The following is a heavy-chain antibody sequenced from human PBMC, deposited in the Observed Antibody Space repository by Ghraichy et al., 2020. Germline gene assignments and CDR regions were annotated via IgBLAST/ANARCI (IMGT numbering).Heavy chain of an antibody. J-gene: IGHJ6*02. CDR3: ARDRTAVAGDWYYYYGMDV. Sequence: GESLNISCAASGFTFSSYSMNWVRQAPGKGLEWVSSISSSSSYIYYADSVKGRFTISRDNAKNSLYLQMNSLRAEDTAVYYCARDRTAVAGDWYYYYGMDVWGQGTTVTVSS. CDR1: GFTFSSYS. CDR2: ISSSSSYI. D-gene: IGHD6-19*01. V-gene: IGHV3-21*01.